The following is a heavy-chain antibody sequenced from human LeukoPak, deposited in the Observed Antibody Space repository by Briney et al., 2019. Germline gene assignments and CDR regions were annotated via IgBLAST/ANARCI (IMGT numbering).Heavy chain of an antibody. Sequence: SETLSLTCAVYGGSFSGYYWSWIRQPPGKGLEWIGEINHSGSTNYNPSLKSRVTISVDTSKNQFSLKLSSVTAADTAVYYCARQKDSRGWYYFDYWGQGTLVTVSS. CDR3: ARQKDSRGWYYFDY. D-gene: IGHD6-19*01. CDR2: INHSGST. V-gene: IGHV4-34*09. J-gene: IGHJ4*02. CDR1: GGSFSGYY.